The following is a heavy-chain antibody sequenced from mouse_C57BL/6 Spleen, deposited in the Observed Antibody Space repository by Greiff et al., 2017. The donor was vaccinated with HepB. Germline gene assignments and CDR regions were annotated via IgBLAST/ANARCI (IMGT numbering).Heavy chain of an antibody. CDR2: IHPNSGST. CDR1: GYTFTSYW. J-gene: IGHJ1*03. CDR3: ARGATVVATFWDWYFDV. V-gene: IGHV1-64*01. D-gene: IGHD1-1*01. Sequence: QVQLQQPGAELVKPGASVKLSCKASGYTFTSYWMHWVKQRPGQGLEWIGMIHPNSGSTNYNEKFKSKATLTVDRSSSTAYMQLSSLTSEDSAVYYCARGATVVATFWDWYFDVWGTGTTVTVSS.